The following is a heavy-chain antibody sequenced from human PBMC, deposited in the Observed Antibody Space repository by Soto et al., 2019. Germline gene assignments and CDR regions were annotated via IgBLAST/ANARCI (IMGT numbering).Heavy chain of an antibody. V-gene: IGHV3-48*03. J-gene: IGHJ3*02. D-gene: IGHD2-2*01. CDR3: ARYCSSTSCRSCAFDI. CDR1: GFTFSSYE. Sequence: GGSLRLSCAASGFTFSSYEMNWVRQAPGKGLEWVSYISSSGSTIYYADSVKGRFTISRDNAKNSLYLQMNSPRAEDTAVYYCARYCSSTSCRSCAFDIWGQGTMVTVSS. CDR2: ISSSGSTI.